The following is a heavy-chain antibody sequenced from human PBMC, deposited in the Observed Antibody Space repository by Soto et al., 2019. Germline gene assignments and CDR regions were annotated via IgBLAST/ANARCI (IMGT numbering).Heavy chain of an antibody. CDR2: FDPEDGET. V-gene: IGHV1-24*01. Sequence: ASVKVSCKVSGYTLTELSMHWVRQAPGKGLEWMGGFDPEDGETIYAQKFQGRVTMTEDTATDTAYMELSRLRSEDTAVYYCATFYGSGSYLASSAFDIWGQGTMVTVSS. CDR1: GYTLTELS. D-gene: IGHD3-10*01. J-gene: IGHJ3*02. CDR3: ATFYGSGSYLASSAFDI.